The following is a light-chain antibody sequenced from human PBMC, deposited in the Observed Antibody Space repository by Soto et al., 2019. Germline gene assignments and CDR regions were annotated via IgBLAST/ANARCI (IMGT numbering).Light chain of an antibody. CDR2: KAS. CDR3: QQYNNYPLT. Sequence: DIQMTQSPSTLSASVGDRVTITCRASQSISCWLAWYQQKPGKAPKLLIYKASILESGVPSRFSGSGSATEFTLTISSLQPDDFATYYCQQYNNYPLTFGQGTQVEIK. V-gene: IGKV1-5*03. CDR1: QSISCW. J-gene: IGKJ1*01.